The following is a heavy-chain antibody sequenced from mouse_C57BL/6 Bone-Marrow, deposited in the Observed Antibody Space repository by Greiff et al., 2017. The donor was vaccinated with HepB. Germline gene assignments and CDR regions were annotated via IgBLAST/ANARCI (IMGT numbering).Heavy chain of an antibody. CDR2: IYPSDSET. CDR3: ARSITTVVAGDYFDY. CDR1: GYTFTSYW. V-gene: IGHV1-61*01. D-gene: IGHD1-1*01. Sequence: QVQLQQPGAELVRPGSSVKLSCKASGYTFTSYWMDWVKQRPGQGLEWIGNIYPSDSETHYNQKFKVKATLTVDKSSSTAYMQLSSLTSEDSAVYYCARSITTVVAGDYFDYWGQGTTLTVSS. J-gene: IGHJ2*01.